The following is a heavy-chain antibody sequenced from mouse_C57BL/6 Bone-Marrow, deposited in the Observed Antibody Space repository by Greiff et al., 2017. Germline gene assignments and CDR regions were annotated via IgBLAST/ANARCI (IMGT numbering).Heavy chain of an antibody. Sequence: VQLQQSGAELVKPGASVKMSCKASGYTFTSYWITWVKQRPGQGLEWIGDIYPGSGSTNYNEKFKSKATLTVATSSSTAYMQLSSLTSEDSAVYYCARLGGCLYFDYWGQGTTLTVSS. J-gene: IGHJ2*01. D-gene: IGHD4-1*01. CDR3: ARLGGCLYFDY. CDR1: GYTFTSYW. CDR2: IYPGSGST. V-gene: IGHV1-55*01.